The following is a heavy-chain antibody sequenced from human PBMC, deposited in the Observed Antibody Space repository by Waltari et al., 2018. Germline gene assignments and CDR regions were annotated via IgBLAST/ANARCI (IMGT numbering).Heavy chain of an antibody. J-gene: IGHJ4*02. CDR2: IYYSGST. CDR1: GGSLSSGDYY. D-gene: IGHD6-13*01. CDR3: ARESPDSSSWYFDY. Sequence: QVQLQESGPGLVKPSQTLSLTCPVSGGSLSSGDYYWSWIRPPPGKGLEWIGYIYYSGSTYYNPSLKSRVTISVDTSKNQFSLKLSSVTAADTAVYYCARESPDSSSWYFDYWGQGALVTVSS. V-gene: IGHV4-30-4*08.